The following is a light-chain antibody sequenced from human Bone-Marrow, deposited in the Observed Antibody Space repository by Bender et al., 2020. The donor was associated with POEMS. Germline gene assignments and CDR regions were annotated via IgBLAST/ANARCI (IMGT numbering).Light chain of an antibody. Sequence: QSVLTQPPSVSGAPGQRVTISCTGSISNIGACFGVNWYQHLPGTAPKLLIYANINRPSEIPDRFSGSQSGTSASLAITGLQSEDEAAYFCQSYDSDLNGWVFGGGTKLTVL. CDR2: ANI. V-gene: IGLV1-40*01. J-gene: IGLJ3*02. CDR1: ISNIGACFG. CDR3: QSYDSDLNGWV.